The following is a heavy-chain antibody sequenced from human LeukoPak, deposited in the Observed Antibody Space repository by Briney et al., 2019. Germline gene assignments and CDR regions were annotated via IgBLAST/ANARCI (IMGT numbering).Heavy chain of an antibody. CDR3: ARQDPSGVGAFDY. CDR2: IYYSGST. Sequence: KASETLSLTCTVSGGSISSSSYYWGWIRQPPGKGLEWIGSIYYSGSTYYNPSLKSRVTISVDTSKNQFSLKLSSVTAADTAVYYCARQDPSGVGAFDYWGQGTLVTVSS. J-gene: IGHJ4*02. D-gene: IGHD1-26*01. CDR1: GGSISSSSYY. V-gene: IGHV4-39*01.